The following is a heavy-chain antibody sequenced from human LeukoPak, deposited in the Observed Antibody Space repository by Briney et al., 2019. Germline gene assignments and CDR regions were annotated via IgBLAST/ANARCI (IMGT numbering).Heavy chain of an antibody. V-gene: IGHV4-61*05. CDR3: ARAWEQLAEIDAFDI. Sequence: SETLSLTCTVSGGSISSSSYYWGWIRQPPGKGLEWIGYIYYSGSTNYNPSLKSRVTISVDTSKNQFSLKLSSVTAADTAVYYCARAWEQLAEIDAFDIWGQGTMVTVSS. J-gene: IGHJ3*02. D-gene: IGHD6-6*01. CDR2: IYYSGST. CDR1: GGSISSSSYY.